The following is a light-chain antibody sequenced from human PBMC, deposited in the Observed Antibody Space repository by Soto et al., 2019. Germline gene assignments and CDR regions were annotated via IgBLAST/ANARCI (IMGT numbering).Light chain of an antibody. V-gene: IGLV1-40*01. CDR2: GNT. CDR3: AAWDDSLNGVV. Sequence: QSVLTQPPSVSGAPGQRVTISCTGSSSNIGAGYDVHWYQQLPGTAPKLLIYGNTNRPSGVPDRFSGSRSGTSASLAITGLQAEDEADYCCAAWDDSLNGVVFGGGTQLTVL. J-gene: IGLJ2*01. CDR1: SSNIGAGYD.